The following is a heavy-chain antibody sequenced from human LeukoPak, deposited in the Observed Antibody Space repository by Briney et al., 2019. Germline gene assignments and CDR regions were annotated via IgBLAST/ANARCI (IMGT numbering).Heavy chain of an antibody. J-gene: IGHJ5*02. Sequence: SETLSLTCAVYGGSFSGYYWSWIRQPPGKGLEWIGEINHSGSTNYNPSLKSRVTISVDTSKNQFSLKLSSVTAADTAVYYCARGFDVCSTSCYRVYNWFDPWGQGTLVTVSS. CDR3: ARGFDVCSTSCYRVYNWFDP. CDR1: GGSFSGYY. V-gene: IGHV4-34*01. D-gene: IGHD2-2*02. CDR2: INHSGST.